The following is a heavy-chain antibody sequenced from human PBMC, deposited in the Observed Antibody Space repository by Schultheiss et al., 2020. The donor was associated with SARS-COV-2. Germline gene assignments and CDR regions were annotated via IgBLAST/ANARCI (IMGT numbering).Heavy chain of an antibody. CDR3: ARVAKDSSSSANWFDP. CDR2: IKQDGSEK. J-gene: IGHJ5*02. D-gene: IGHD6-6*01. CDR1: GFTFSSYA. Sequence: GGSLRLSCAASGFTFSSYAMSWVRQAPGKGLEWVANIKQDGSEKYYVDSVKGRFTISRDNAKNSLYLQMNSLRAEDTAVYYCARVAKDSSSSANWFDPWGQGTLVTVSS. V-gene: IGHV3-7*03.